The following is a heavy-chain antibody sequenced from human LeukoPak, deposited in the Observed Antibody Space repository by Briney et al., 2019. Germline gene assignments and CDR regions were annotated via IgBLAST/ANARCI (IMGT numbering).Heavy chain of an antibody. V-gene: IGHV4-34*01. J-gene: IGHJ6*02. CDR2: INHSGST. CDR3: ARGQPLYSNLNYYGMDV. Sequence: SETLSLTCAVYGVSFSDYYWSWIRQPPGKGLEWIGEINHSGSTNYNPSLKSRVTISVDTSKNQFSLKLSSVTAADTAVYYCARGQPLYSNLNYYGMDVWGQGTTVTVSS. D-gene: IGHD4-11*01. CDR1: GVSFSDYY.